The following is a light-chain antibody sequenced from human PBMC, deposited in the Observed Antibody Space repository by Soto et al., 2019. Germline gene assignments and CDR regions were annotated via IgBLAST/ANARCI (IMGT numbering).Light chain of an antibody. CDR1: SSDVGGYNY. CDR2: EVS. CDR3: SSYAGSNFWV. Sequence: QSALTQPPSASGSPGQPVTISCTGTSSDVGGYNYVSWYQQHPGKAPTLMIYEVSKRPLGVPDRCSGSKSGNTASLTVSGLQAEDEADYYCSSYAGSNFWVFGGGTKLTVL. V-gene: IGLV2-8*01. J-gene: IGLJ3*02.